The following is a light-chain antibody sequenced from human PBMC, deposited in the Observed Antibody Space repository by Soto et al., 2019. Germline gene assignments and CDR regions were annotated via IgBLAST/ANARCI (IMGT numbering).Light chain of an antibody. CDR2: EVT. Sequence: QTVVTQPPSASGSPGQSVTISCTGTSSDVGGYNYVSWYQQHPGKAPKLMIYEVTKRPSGVPDRFSGSKSGNTASLTVSGLQAEDEADYFCSSFAGTIFYVFGTGTQLTVL. CDR1: SSDVGGYNY. J-gene: IGLJ1*01. CDR3: SSFAGTIFYV. V-gene: IGLV2-8*01.